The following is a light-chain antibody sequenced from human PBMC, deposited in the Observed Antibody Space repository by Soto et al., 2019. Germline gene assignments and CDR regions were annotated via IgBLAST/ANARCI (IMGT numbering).Light chain of an antibody. CDR1: SSNIESNT. CDR2: SNY. J-gene: IGLJ1*01. V-gene: IGLV1-44*01. CDR3: AAWDDILNGYV. Sequence: QSVLTQPPSASGTPGQRVTISCSGSSSNIESNTVTWYQQLPGTAPKLVIYSNYDRPSGVPDRFSGSTSGTSASLVIRGLQSEDEADYYCAAWDDILNGYVLGGGTKVKVL.